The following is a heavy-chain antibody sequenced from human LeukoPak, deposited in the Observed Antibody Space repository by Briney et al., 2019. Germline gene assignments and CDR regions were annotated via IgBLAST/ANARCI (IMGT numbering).Heavy chain of an antibody. Sequence: GGSLRLSCAASGFTFSSYAMHWVRQAPGKGLEWVAVISYDGSNKYYADSVKGRFTISRDNSKYTLYLQMNSLRAEDTAVYYCARDRINYDILTGYWYFDLWGRGTLVTVSS. J-gene: IGHJ2*01. CDR1: GFTFSSYA. CDR2: ISYDGSNK. CDR3: ARDRINYDILTGYWYFDL. V-gene: IGHV3-30-3*01. D-gene: IGHD3-9*01.